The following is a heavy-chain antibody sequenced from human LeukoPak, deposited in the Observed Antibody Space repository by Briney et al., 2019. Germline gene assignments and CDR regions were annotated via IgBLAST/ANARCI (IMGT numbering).Heavy chain of an antibody. J-gene: IGHJ4*02. D-gene: IGHD1-26*01. Sequence: GGSLRLSCAASGFTFSDYYMSWIRQAPGKGLEWVSYISSSRSDTKYADSVKGRFTISRDNAKNSLNLQMNSLRAEDTAVYYCARDRLWEVGATPYFAYWGQGTLVTVSS. CDR1: GFTFSDYY. V-gene: IGHV3-11*05. CDR2: ISSSRSDT. CDR3: ARDRLWEVGATPYFAY.